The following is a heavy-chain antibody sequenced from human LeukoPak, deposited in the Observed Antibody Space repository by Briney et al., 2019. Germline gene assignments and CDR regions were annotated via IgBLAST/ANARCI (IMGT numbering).Heavy chain of an antibody. CDR2: IKDSGSP. Sequence: SETLSLTCAVYGGSFSGYSWTWICQPPGKGLEWIGEIKDSGSPTFNPSLKSRVTMSVDTSNNQFSVRLSSLTAADTAVYYCARGRFSGLPRATTSQFDYWGQGTLVTVSS. CDR1: GGSFSGYS. V-gene: IGHV4-34*01. J-gene: IGHJ4*02. CDR3: ARGRFSGLPRATTSQFDY. D-gene: IGHD6-19*01.